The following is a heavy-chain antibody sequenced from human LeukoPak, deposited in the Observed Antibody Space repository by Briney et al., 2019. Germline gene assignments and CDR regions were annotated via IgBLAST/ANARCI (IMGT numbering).Heavy chain of an antibody. Sequence: SETLSLTCAVYGGSFSGYYWSWIRQPPGKGLEWIGEINHSGSTYYNPSLKSRVTISVDTSKNQFSLKLSSVTAADTAVYYCARGQATWIQLWLDAFDIWGQGTMVTVSS. V-gene: IGHV4-34*01. D-gene: IGHD5-18*01. J-gene: IGHJ3*02. CDR2: INHSGST. CDR1: GGSFSGYY. CDR3: ARGQATWIQLWLDAFDI.